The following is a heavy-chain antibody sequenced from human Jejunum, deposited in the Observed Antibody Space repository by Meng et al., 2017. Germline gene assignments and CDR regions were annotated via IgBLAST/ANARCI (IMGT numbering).Heavy chain of an antibody. V-gene: IGHV4-61*10. CDR3: ATDVYGDGLVYLDY. D-gene: IGHD4-17*01. J-gene: IGHJ4*02. Sequence: GRGVVGAPATLSSPVPFCGASVSCCSCSWRRSRRPVGKGLEWIGSVFSSGSTKYNPSLSGRVTISAYTAKNQFSLELSSVTAADTDVYYCATDVYGDGLVYLDYWGQGSLVTVSS. CDR1: GASVSCCSCS. CDR2: VFSSGST.